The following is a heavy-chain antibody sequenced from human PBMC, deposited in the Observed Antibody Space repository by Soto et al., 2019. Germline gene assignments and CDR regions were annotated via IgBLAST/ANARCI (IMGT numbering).Heavy chain of an antibody. D-gene: IGHD2-15*01. CDR3: ARPLGYCSGGSCKRYYYGMDV. J-gene: IGHJ6*02. CDR2: IYYSGST. Sequence: SETLSLTCTVSGGSISSSSYYWGWIRQPPGKGLEWIGSIYYSGSTYYNPSLKSRVTISVDTSKNQFSLKLSSVTAADTAVYYCARPLGYCSGGSCKRYYYGMDVSGQGTTVTVSS. CDR1: GGSISSSSYY. V-gene: IGHV4-39*01.